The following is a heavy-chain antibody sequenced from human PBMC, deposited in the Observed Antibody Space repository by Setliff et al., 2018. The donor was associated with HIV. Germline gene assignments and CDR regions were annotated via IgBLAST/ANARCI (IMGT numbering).Heavy chain of an antibody. Sequence: GASVKVSCKASGYTFTNYYIHWVRQAPGQGLEWMGIINPSGGSTNYAQKFQGRVTITADESTSTAYMELSSLRSEDTAVYYCARDSGTVGADDYWGQGTLVTVSS. V-gene: IGHV1-46*01. CDR1: GYTFTNYY. J-gene: IGHJ4*02. CDR3: ARDSGTVGADDY. D-gene: IGHD1-26*01. CDR2: INPSGGST.